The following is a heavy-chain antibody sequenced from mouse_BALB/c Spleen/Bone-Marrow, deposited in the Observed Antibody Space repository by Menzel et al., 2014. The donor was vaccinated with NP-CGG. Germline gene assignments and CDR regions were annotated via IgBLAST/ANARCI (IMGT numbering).Heavy chain of an antibody. CDR1: GFNIKDTY. CDR3: ASYYYGHYFDY. J-gene: IGHJ2*01. D-gene: IGHD1-1*01. CDR2: IDPANGNT. V-gene: IGHV14-3*02. Sequence: VQLQQSGAELVKPGASVKLSCTASGFNIKDTYMHWVKQRPEQGLEWIGRIDPANGNTKYDPKFQGKATITADTSSNTAFLQRSSLTPEDAAVYYGASYYYGHYFDYWGQGTTLTVSS.